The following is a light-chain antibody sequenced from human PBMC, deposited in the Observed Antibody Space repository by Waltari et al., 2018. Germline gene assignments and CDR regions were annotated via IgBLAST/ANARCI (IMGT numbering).Light chain of an antibody. J-gene: IGKJ4*01. CDR2: KAS. V-gene: IGKV1-5*03. CDR1: QSVKNN. CDR3: QEYDSLPVT. Sequence: DIQMTQSPSTLSASVGDRVTITCWASQSVKNNLAWYQQKAGKAPKVVIHKASRLEGGVPSRFSGSGYGTEFTLTISSLQPDDFATYYCQEYDSLPVTFGGGTKVEIK.